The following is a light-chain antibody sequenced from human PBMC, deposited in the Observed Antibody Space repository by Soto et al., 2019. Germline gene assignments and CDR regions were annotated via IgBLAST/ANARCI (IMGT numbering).Light chain of an antibody. CDR1: SSDVGGYNY. Sequence: QLVLTQPRSVSGSPGQSVTISCTGTSSDVGGYNYVSWYQQHPGKAPKLMIYDVSKRPSGVPDRFSGSKSGNTASLTISGLQAEDEADYYCCSYAGSYTRVFGPGTKLTVL. V-gene: IGLV2-11*01. CDR3: CSYAGSYTRV. J-gene: IGLJ1*01. CDR2: DVS.